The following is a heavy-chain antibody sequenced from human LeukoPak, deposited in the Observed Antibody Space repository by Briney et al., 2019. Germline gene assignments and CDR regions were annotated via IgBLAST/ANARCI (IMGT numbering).Heavy chain of an antibody. CDR3: ARVGRVRQWQYYFDY. J-gene: IGHJ4*02. CDR2: ISAYNGNT. V-gene: IGHV1-18*01. D-gene: IGHD6-19*01. Sequence: GASVKVSCKASGYTFTRYGISGVRQAPGQGLEWMGWISAYNGNTNYAQRLQGRVTMTTDTSTSTAYMELRSLRSDETAVYYCARVGRVRQWQYYFDYWGQGTLVTVSS. CDR1: GYTFTRYG.